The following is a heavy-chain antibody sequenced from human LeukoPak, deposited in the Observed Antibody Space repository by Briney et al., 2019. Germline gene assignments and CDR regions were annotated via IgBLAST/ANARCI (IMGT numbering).Heavy chain of an antibody. J-gene: IGHJ4*02. CDR2: IRSKPYGGTT. D-gene: IGHD6-13*01. Sequence: GRSLRLSCTASGFTYGDYVMIWVRQAPGKGLEWVGFIRSKPYGGTTEYAASVKGRFIISRDDSKTIAYLQMNSLKSEDTAVYYCTTGSATGTGSGYWGQGTLVTVSS. CDR3: TTGSATGTGSGY. CDR1: GFTYGDYV. V-gene: IGHV3-49*04.